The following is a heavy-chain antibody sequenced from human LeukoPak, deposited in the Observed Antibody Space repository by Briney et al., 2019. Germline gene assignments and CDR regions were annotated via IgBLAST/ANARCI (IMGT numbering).Heavy chain of an antibody. Sequence: SETLSLTCTVSGGSITGYFWGWIRQPPGKGLEWIGYIYYSGSTNYNPSLKSRVTISVDTSKNQFSLKLSSVTAADTAVYYCARDGYNYGGAFDIWGQGTMVTVSS. J-gene: IGHJ3*02. CDR3: ARDGYNYGGAFDI. CDR2: IYYSGST. CDR1: GGSITGYF. D-gene: IGHD5-24*01. V-gene: IGHV4-59*01.